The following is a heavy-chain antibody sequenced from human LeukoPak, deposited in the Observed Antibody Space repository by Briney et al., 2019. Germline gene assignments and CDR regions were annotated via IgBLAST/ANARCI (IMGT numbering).Heavy chain of an antibody. J-gene: IGHJ4*02. CDR3: AKGSDRSGSYYLDY. V-gene: IGHV3-23*01. D-gene: IGHD3-10*01. CDR1: AFTFGNYA. CDR2: LSGSGAST. Sequence: GGSLRLSCAASAFTFGNYAMNWVRQAPGKGLEWVSGLSGSGASTYYADSVKGRFTISRDNAKNTLYLQMNRLRAGDTAVYYCAKGSDRSGSYYLDYWGQGTLVTVSS.